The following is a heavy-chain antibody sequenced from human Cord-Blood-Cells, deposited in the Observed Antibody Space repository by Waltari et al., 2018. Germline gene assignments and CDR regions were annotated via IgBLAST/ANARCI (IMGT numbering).Heavy chain of an antibody. V-gene: IGHV3-53*01. CDR1: GFTVSSNY. Sequence: EVQLVESGGGLIQPGGSLSLSCAASGFTVSSNYMSWVRQAPGKGLEVVSVIYSGGSTYYADSVKGRFTISRDNSKNTLYLQMNSLRAEDTAVYYCARGPGDYWGQGTLVTVSS. CDR2: IYSGGST. J-gene: IGHJ4*02. CDR3: ARGPGDY.